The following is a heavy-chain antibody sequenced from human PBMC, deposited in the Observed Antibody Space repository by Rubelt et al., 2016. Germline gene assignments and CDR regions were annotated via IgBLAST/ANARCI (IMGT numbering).Heavy chain of an antibody. J-gene: IGHJ6*03. V-gene: IGHV1-2*02. CDR3: ARNPDPYYYYYYYMDV. Sequence: QKLQGRVTMTRDTSISTAYMELSRLRSDDTAVYYCARNPDPYYYYYYYMDVWGKGTTVTVSS.